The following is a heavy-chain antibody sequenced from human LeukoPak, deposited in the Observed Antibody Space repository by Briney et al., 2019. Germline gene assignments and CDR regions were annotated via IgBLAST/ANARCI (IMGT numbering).Heavy chain of an antibody. V-gene: IGHV4-59*01. CDR2: IYYSGST. Sequence: SETLSLSCTVSGGSISSYYWSWIRHPPGKGLEWIGNIYYSGSTNYNPSLKSRVTISVDTSKNQFSLKLSSVTAADTAVYYCASIVLMGGNYMDVWGKGTTVTVSS. J-gene: IGHJ6*03. CDR3: ASIVLMGGNYMDV. CDR1: GGSISSYY. D-gene: IGHD2-8*01.